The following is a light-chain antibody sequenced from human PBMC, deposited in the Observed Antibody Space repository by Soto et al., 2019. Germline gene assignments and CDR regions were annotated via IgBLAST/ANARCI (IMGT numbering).Light chain of an antibody. CDR2: DVT. V-gene: IGLV2-11*01. CDR3: CSYAGSYTFVV. CDR1: SSDVGRYNY. Sequence: QSALTQPRSVSGSPEQSVTISCTGTSSDVGRYNYVSWYQQHPDKAPKLMISDVTKRPSGIPARFSGSKSGNTASLNISGLQAEDEAHYYCCSYAGSYTFVVFGTGTKLTVL. J-gene: IGLJ1*01.